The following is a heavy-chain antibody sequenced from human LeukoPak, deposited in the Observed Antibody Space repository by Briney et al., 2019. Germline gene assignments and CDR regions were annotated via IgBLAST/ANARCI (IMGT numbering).Heavy chain of an antibody. CDR1: GGSISSGSYY. CDR3: ARASAAAPFDY. J-gene: IGHJ4*02. Sequence: SETLSLTCIVSGGSISSGSYYWSWIRQPAGKGLEWIGRIYTSGSTNYNPSLKSRVTISVDTSKNQFSLKLSSVTAADTAVYYCARASAAAPFDYWGQGTLVTVSS. CDR2: IYTSGST. D-gene: IGHD2-2*01. V-gene: IGHV4-61*02.